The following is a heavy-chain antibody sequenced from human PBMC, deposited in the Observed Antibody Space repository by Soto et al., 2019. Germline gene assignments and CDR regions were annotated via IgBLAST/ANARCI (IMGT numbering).Heavy chain of an antibody. J-gene: IGHJ5*02. Sequence: ASVKVSCKASGYTFTRYTMNCVRQAPGQRLEWMGWINPGNGNTKSSQKFQDRVIITRDTSASTAYMDLSRLRSEDTAVDYCARGIATGQFDTWGQGTLVTVSS. CDR3: ARGIATGQFDT. CDR1: GYTFTRYT. D-gene: IGHD2-15*01. V-gene: IGHV1-3*01. CDR2: INPGNGNT.